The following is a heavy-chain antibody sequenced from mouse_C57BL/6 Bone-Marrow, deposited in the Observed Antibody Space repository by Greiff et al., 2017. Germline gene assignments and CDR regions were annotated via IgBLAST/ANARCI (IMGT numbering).Heavy chain of an antibody. V-gene: IGHV1-74*01. J-gene: IGHJ4*01. Sequence: QVQLQQPGAELVKPGASVKVSCKASGYTFTSYWMHWVKQRPGQGLEWIGSIHPSDSDTNYNQKFKGKATLTVDKSSSTAYMQLSSLTSEDSAVYYCAIGGSNYTGSAMDYWGQGTSVTVSS. CDR1: GYTFTSYW. D-gene: IGHD2-5*01. CDR2: IHPSDSDT. CDR3: AIGGSNYTGSAMDY.